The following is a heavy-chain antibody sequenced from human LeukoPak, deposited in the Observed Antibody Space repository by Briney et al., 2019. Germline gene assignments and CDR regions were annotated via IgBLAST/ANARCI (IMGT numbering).Heavy chain of an antibody. CDR2: ISANSGDT. J-gene: IGHJ4*02. CDR1: GSTFTISG. D-gene: IGHD6-13*01. V-gene: IGHV1-18*01. CDR3: ARDRWYAFDY. Sequence: ASVKVSCKASGSTFTISGISCVRQAPGRGLEWMGWISANSGDTIYAEKFHGRVTLTRDTSTGTAYMELNSLTYDDTAVYYCARDRWYAFDYWGQGTLVTVSS.